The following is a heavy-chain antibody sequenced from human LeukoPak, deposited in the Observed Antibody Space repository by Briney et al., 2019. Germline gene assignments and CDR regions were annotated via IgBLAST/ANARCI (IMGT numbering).Heavy chain of an antibody. CDR1: GGSISSGSYY. D-gene: IGHD6-19*01. CDR2: IYSSGST. Sequence: SETLSLTCTVSGGSISSGSYYWSWIRQPGGKGLEWIERIYSSGSTNNNPSLNSRVTISVDTSKNPFSLKLSSVTAADTAVYYCARGRGSGWYRGYYYFDYWGQGTLVTVSS. V-gene: IGHV4-61*02. CDR3: ARGRGSGWYRGYYYFDY. J-gene: IGHJ4*02.